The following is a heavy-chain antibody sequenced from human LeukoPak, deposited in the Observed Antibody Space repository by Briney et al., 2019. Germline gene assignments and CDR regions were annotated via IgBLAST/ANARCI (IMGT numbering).Heavy chain of an antibody. CDR3: ARDGSLAARLYEAHFDY. D-gene: IGHD6-6*01. Sequence: GGSLRLSCAASGFTFSTYSMNWVRQAPGKGLGWVSYISSSSSSIYYADSVKGRFTISRDNAKNSLFLQMNSLRAEDTAVYYCARDGSLAARLYEAHFDYWGQGTLVTVSS. J-gene: IGHJ4*02. CDR2: ISSSSSSI. CDR1: GFTFSTYS. V-gene: IGHV3-48*04.